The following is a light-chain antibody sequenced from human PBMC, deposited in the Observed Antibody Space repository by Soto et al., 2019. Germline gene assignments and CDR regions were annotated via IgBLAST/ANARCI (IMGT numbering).Light chain of an antibody. Sequence: IQMTQSPSSLSASVGDRVTITCQASQDIAKNLNWYQQKPGKAPKLLIYDASSLQTGVPSRFRGSGSATHFTFTISSLQSEDIAPYYCQQYDNLLPITFGQGTRLEIK. CDR1: QDIAKN. V-gene: IGKV1-33*01. CDR2: DAS. J-gene: IGKJ5*01. CDR3: QQYDNLLPIT.